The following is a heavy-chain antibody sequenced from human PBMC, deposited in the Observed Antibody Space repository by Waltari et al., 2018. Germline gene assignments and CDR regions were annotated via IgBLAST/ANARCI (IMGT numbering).Heavy chain of an antibody. D-gene: IGHD6-13*01. V-gene: IGHV3-23*01. CDR3: AKDSLSSSLDY. Sequence: EVQLLESGGGLVQSGGSLRLTCAASGFTFSSYAMSWVRQAPGTGLEWVSAISGSGGSTYYADSVKGRFTISRDNSKNTLYLQMNSLRAEDTAVYYCAKDSLSSSLDYWGQGTLVTVSS. CDR2: ISGSGGST. J-gene: IGHJ4*02. CDR1: GFTFSSYA.